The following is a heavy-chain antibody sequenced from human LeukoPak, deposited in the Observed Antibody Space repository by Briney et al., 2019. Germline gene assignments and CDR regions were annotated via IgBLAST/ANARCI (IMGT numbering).Heavy chain of an antibody. CDR1: GYIFTDYY. Sequence: ASVKVSCKASGYIFTDYYMHWVRQAPGQELGWMGRINPNSGGTNYAQKFQGRVTITADKSTSTAYMELSSLRSEDTAVYYCARGRYYYYGSGSWFDPWGQGTLVTVSS. V-gene: IGHV1/OR15-1*04. J-gene: IGHJ5*02. CDR3: ARGRYYYYGSGSWFDP. CDR2: INPNSGGT. D-gene: IGHD3-10*01.